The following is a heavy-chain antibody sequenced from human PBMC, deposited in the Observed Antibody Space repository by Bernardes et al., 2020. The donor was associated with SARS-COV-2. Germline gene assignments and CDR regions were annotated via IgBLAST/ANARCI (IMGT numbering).Heavy chain of an antibody. Sequence: SVKVSCKASGYTFTSYAMHWVRQAPGQRLEWMGWINAGNGNTKYSQKFQGRVTITRDTSASTAYMELSSLRSEDTAVYYCARDKAADRDVDYWGQGTLVTVSS. CDR3: ARDKAADRDVDY. CDR1: GYTFTSYA. J-gene: IGHJ4*02. CDR2: INAGNGNT. V-gene: IGHV1-3*01. D-gene: IGHD6-13*01.